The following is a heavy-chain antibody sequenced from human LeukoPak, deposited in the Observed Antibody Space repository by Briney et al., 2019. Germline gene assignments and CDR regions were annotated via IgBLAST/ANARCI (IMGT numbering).Heavy chain of an antibody. CDR2: ISYDGSKK. J-gene: IGHJ4*02. D-gene: IGHD5-24*01. CDR3: ASGEVATIEGYSDY. CDR1: VWTFRSYA. Sequence: WALSLSHVDSVWTFRSYAMQWVGLDPGAGMEGPGAISYDGSKKYYADSVKGRFTISRDNSKNTLYLQMNSLRAEDTAVYYCASGEVATIEGYSDYWGQGTLVTVYS. V-gene: IGHV3-30-3*01.